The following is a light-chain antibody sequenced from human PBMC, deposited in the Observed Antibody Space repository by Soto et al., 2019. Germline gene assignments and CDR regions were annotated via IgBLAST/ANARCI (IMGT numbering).Light chain of an antibody. CDR1: QDIGSD. Sequence: DIQMTQSPSSLSASVGDSVTITCRASQDIGSDFGWYQQKPGRAPKRLIYTAFSFQSGVTSRFSGSGSGTEFTLTISSLQPEDFATYYCLQHNSFPFTFGPGTRVDIK. CDR2: TAF. CDR3: LQHNSFPFT. J-gene: IGKJ3*01. V-gene: IGKV1-17*01.